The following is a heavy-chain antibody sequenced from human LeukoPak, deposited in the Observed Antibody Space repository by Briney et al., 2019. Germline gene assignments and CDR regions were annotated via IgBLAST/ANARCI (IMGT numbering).Heavy chain of an antibody. CDR3: ARGRELHHYYYYYMDV. V-gene: IGHV1-2*02. Sequence: ASVRVSCKASGYTFTGYYMHWVRQAPGQGLEWMGWINPNSGGTNYAQKFQGRVTMTRDTSISTAYMELSRLRSDDTAVYYCARGRELHHYYYYYMDVWGKGTTVTVSS. J-gene: IGHJ6*03. D-gene: IGHD1-26*01. CDR1: GYTFTGYY. CDR2: INPNSGGT.